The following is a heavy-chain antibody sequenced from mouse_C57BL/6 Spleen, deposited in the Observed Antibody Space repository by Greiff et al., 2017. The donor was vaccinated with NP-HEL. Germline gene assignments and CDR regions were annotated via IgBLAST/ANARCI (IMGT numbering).Heavy chain of an antibody. CDR3: ARYYYGSTGAMDY. Sequence: QVQLQQPGAELVRPGSSVKLSCKASGYTFTSYWMDWVKQRPGQGLEWIGNIYPSDSETHYNQKFKDKATLTVDKSSSTAYMQLSSLTSEDSAVYDCARYYYGSTGAMDYWGQGTSVTVSS. CDR1: GYTFTSYW. V-gene: IGHV1-61*01. D-gene: IGHD1-1*01. J-gene: IGHJ4*01. CDR2: IYPSDSET.